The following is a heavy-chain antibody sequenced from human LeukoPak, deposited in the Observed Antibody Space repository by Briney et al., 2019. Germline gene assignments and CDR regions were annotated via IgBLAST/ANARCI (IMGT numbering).Heavy chain of an antibody. CDR1: GGSISSGGYS. Sequence: PSETLSLTCAVSGGSISSGGYSWSWIRQPPGKGLEWIGYIYHSGSTYYNPSLKSRVTISVDRSKNQFPLKLSSVTAADTAVYYCARAYRDYGGNSDWGQGTLVTVSS. V-gene: IGHV4-30-2*01. CDR2: IYHSGST. D-gene: IGHD4-23*01. J-gene: IGHJ4*02. CDR3: ARAYRDYGGNSD.